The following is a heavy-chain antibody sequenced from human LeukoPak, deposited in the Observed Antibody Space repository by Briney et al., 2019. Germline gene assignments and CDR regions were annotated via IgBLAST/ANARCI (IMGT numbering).Heavy chain of an antibody. CDR1: GGSISSYY. D-gene: IGHD6-19*01. V-gene: IGHV4-59*01. Sequence: RSSETLSLTCTVSGGSISSYYWSWSRQPPGPGLEWDGYIYYSGSTNYNPSLQSRVSISVDTSKNKFSLKLSSVTAADAAVYYYARATYSSGWGTFDYWGQGTLVTVSS. CDR3: ARATYSSGWGTFDY. CDR2: IYYSGST. J-gene: IGHJ4*02.